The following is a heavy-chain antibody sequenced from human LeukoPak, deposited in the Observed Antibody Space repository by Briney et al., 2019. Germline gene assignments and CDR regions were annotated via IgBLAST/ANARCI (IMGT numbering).Heavy chain of an antibody. D-gene: IGHD3-3*01. CDR3: ARDGIDTIFGVVITDSI. CDR2: IYTSGST. J-gene: IGHJ3*02. V-gene: IGHV4-4*07. CDR1: GGSPSSYY. Sequence: SETLSLTCTVSGGSPSSYYCSWIRQPAGKGQEWIGRIYTSGSTNYNPSLKSRVTMSVDTSKNQFSLKLSSVTAADTAVYYCARDGIDTIFGVVITDSIWGQGTMVTVSS.